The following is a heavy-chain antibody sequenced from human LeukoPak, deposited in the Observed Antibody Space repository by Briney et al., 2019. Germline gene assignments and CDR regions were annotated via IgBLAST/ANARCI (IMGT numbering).Heavy chain of an antibody. CDR3: ARMGIAVAGTYAFDI. Sequence: GGSLRLSCAASGFTFSSYGMHWVRQAPGKGLEWVAFIHYDGTNEYYADSVKGRFTISRDNAKNSLYLQMNSLRAEDTALYYCARMGIAVAGTYAFDIWGQGTMVTVSS. CDR2: IHYDGTNE. CDR1: GFTFSSYG. J-gene: IGHJ3*02. V-gene: IGHV3-30*02. D-gene: IGHD6-19*01.